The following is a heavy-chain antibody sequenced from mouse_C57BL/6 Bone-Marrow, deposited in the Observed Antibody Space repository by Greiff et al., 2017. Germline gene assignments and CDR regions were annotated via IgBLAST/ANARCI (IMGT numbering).Heavy chain of an antibody. J-gene: IGHJ3*01. CDR2: ISDGGSYT. Sequence: EVKLMESGGGLVKPGGSLKLSCAASGFTFSSYAMSWVRQTPEKRLEWVATISDGGSYTYYPDNVKGRFTISRDNAKNNLYLQMSHLKSEDTAMYYCARGYYMAYWGQGTLVTVSA. D-gene: IGHD2-12*01. CDR1: GFTFSSYA. V-gene: IGHV5-4*03. CDR3: ARGYYMAY.